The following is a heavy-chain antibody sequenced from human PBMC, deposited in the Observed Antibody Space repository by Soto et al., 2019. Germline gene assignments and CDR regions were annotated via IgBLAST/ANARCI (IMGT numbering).Heavy chain of an antibody. J-gene: IGHJ6*02. Sequence: SETLSLTCTVSGGSISSYYWSWSRQPPGKGLEWIVYIYYSGSTNYNPSLKSRVTISVDTSKNQFSLKLSSVTAADTAVYYCAAQVPSSSLYYYYGMDVWGQGTTVTVSS. CDR3: AAQVPSSSLYYYYGMDV. CDR1: GGSISSYY. V-gene: IGHV4-59*01. CDR2: IYYSGST. D-gene: IGHD6-13*01.